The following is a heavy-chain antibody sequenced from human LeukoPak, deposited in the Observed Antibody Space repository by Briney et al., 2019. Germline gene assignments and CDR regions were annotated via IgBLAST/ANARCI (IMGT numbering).Heavy chain of an antibody. J-gene: IGHJ4*02. CDR1: GGSISSYY. D-gene: IGHD3-22*01. CDR3: ARETHYYDSSGYYLHFDY. Sequence: PSETLSLTCTVSGGSISSYYWSWIRQPAGKGLEWIGRIYTSGSTNHNPSLKSRVTMSVDTSKNQFSLKLSSVTAADTAVYYCARETHYYDSSGYYLHFDYWGQGTLVTVSS. V-gene: IGHV4-4*07. CDR2: IYTSGST.